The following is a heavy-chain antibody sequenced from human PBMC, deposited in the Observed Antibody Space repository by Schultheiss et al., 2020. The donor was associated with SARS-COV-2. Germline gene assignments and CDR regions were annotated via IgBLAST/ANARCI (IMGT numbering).Heavy chain of an antibody. V-gene: IGHV4-4*02. Sequence: GSLRLSCAVSGGSISSSNWWSWVRQPPGKGLEWIGEINHSGSTNYNPSLKSRVTISVDTSKNQFSLKLSSVTAADTAVYYCARDRGEWQRWIDYWGQGTLVTVSS. CDR1: GGSISSSNW. CDR3: ARDRGEWQRWIDY. CDR2: INHSGST. D-gene: IGHD5-12*01. J-gene: IGHJ4*02.